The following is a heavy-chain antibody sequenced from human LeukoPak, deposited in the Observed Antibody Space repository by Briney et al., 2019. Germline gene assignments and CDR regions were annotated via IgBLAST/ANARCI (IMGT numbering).Heavy chain of an antibody. D-gene: IGHD2-15*01. J-gene: IGHJ3*02. CDR3: ARGVVALWGPDAFDI. Sequence: SETLSLTCTVSGGSISGYYWSWIRQPPGKGLEWIGYIYYSGSTSYNPSLKGRVTISVDTSKNQFSLKLSSVTAADTAVYYCARGVVALWGPDAFDIWGQGTMVTVSS. CDR2: IYYSGST. CDR1: GGSISGYY. V-gene: IGHV4-59*01.